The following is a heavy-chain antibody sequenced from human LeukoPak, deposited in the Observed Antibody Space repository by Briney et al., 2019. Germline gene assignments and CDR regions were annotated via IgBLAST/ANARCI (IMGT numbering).Heavy chain of an antibody. J-gene: IGHJ3*02. CDR1: GFTFSSYW. CDR3: VRHNAARAFDI. D-gene: IGHD1-1*01. V-gene: IGHV3-74*01. Sequence: GGSLRLSCAASGFTFSSYWMHWVRQAPGKGLVWVSRINSDGSSTGYADSVKGRFTISRDNAKNTLYLQMNSLRPEDTAVYYCVRHNAARAFDIWGQGTMVIVSS. CDR2: INSDGSST.